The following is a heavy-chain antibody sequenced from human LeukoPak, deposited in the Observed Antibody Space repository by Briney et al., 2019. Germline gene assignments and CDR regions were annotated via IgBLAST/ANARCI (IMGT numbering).Heavy chain of an antibody. Sequence: PSETLSLTCTVSGGSISSYYWSWIRQPPGQGQEWIGYIYYSGSTNYNPSLKSRVTISVDTSKNQFSLKLSSVTAADTAVYYCARGRITIFGVVSYYFDYWGQGTLVTVSS. CDR1: GGSISSYY. CDR2: IYYSGST. CDR3: ARGRITIFGVVSYYFDY. V-gene: IGHV4-59*01. D-gene: IGHD3-3*01. J-gene: IGHJ4*02.